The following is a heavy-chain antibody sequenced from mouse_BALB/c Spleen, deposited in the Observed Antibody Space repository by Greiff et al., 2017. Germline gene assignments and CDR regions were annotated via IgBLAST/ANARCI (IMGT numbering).Heavy chain of an antibody. CDR3: ARYYYGNCFDY. D-gene: IGHD2-1*01. CDR2: ISSGGST. V-gene: IGHV5-6-5*01. J-gene: IGHJ2*01. CDR1: GFTFSSYA. Sequence: EVQRVESGGGLVKPGGSLKLSCAASGFTFSSYAMSWVRQTPEKRLEWVASISSGGSTYYPDSVKGRFTISRDNARNILYLQMSSLRSEDTAMYYCARYYYGNCFDYWGQGTTLTVSS.